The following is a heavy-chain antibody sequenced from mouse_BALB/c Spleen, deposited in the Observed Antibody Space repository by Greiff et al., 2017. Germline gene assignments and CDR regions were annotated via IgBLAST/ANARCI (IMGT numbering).Heavy chain of an antibody. CDR2: IDPSDSYT. Sequence: QVQLQQPGAELVKPGASVKLSCKASGYTFTSYWMHWVKQRPGQGLEWIGEIDPSDSYTNYNQKFKGKATLTVDKSSSTAYMQLSSLTSEDSAVYYCARSRRDWYFDVWGAGTTVTVSS. J-gene: IGHJ1*01. CDR1: GYTFTSYW. V-gene: IGHV1-69*02. CDR3: ARSRRDWYFDV.